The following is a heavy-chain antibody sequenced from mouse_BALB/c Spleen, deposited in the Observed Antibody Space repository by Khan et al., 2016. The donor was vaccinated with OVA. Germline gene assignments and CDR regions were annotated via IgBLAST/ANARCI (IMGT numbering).Heavy chain of an antibody. J-gene: IGHJ2*01. D-gene: IGHD3-2*02. CDR1: GYSITSDYA. V-gene: IGHV3-2*02. CDR2: ISYSGNT. Sequence: EVQLVESGPGLVKPSQSLSLTCTVTGYSITSDYAWNWIRQFPGNKLEWMGYISYSGNTKYTPSLKSRISITRDTSKNQFFLQLNFVNIEDTATYYCARIQGGDFDYWGQGTTLTVSS. CDR3: ARIQGGDFDY.